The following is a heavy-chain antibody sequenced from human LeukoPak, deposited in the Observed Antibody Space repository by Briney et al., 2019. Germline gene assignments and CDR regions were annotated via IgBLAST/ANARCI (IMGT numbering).Heavy chain of an antibody. CDR2: ISGSVDST. V-gene: IGHV3-23*01. CDR3: AKVGTYYYDSSGYDAFDI. D-gene: IGHD3-22*01. CDR1: GFTFSSYA. Sequence: GGSLRLSCAASGFTFSSYAMSWVRQAPGKGLEWVSTISGSVDSTYYADSVKGRFTISRDSSNNTLYLQMNSLRAEDTAVYYCAKVGTYYYDSSGYDAFDIWGQGTMVTVSS. J-gene: IGHJ3*02.